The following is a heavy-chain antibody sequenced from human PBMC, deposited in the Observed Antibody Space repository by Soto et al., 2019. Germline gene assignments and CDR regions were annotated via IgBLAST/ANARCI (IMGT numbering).Heavy chain of an antibody. CDR3: ARGAEYQLLSRDYFYGMDV. V-gene: IGHV3-30*03. J-gene: IGHJ6*02. D-gene: IGHD2-2*01. CDR1: GFTLNSHG. Sequence: QVQLVEAGGGVVQPGRSLRLSCGASGFTLNSHGMHWVRQAPGKGLEWVAVISYEGSNNFYAESVKGRFTISRENSKNTLDLQMNSLRREDTAVYYCARGAEYQLLSRDYFYGMDVWGQGTTVTVSS. CDR2: ISYEGSNN.